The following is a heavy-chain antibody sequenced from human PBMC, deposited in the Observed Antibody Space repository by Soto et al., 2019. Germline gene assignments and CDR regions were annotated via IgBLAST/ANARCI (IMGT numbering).Heavy chain of an antibody. CDR3: SRDHYGSGAI. J-gene: IGHJ4*02. CDR1: GFSFDFYG. CDR2: IMGDGREGEK. Sequence: EVQLVESGGGLVQPGGSLRLSCAASGFSFDFYGMTWVRQAPGKGLEWVASIMGDGREGEKYYVDSVKGRFTISRDNAKNSLYLQMSSRRAADTATYFCSRDHYGSGAIWGQGTPVIVSS. V-gene: IGHV3-7*05. D-gene: IGHD3-10*01.